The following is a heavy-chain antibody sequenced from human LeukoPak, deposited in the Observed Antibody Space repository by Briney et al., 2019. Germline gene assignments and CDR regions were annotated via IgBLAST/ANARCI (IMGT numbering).Heavy chain of an antibody. Sequence: ASVTVSCKASGYTFTSYYMHWVRQAPGQGLEWMGWINPNSGGTNYAQKFQGRVTMTRDTSISTAYMELSRLRSDDTAVYYCAIRPRGDGYNYVVDYWGQGTLVTVSS. CDR3: AIRPRGDGYNYVVDY. CDR2: INPNSGGT. J-gene: IGHJ4*02. V-gene: IGHV1-2*02. D-gene: IGHD5-24*01. CDR1: GYTFTSYY.